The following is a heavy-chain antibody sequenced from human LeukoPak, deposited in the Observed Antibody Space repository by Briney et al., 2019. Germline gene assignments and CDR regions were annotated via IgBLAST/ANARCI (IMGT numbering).Heavy chain of an antibody. D-gene: IGHD3-9*01. CDR3: TRDLMDYDVSTGLHHYYMDV. Sequence: QPGGSLRLSCAASGFTFSSYVMSWVRQALGKGLEWVSAIAGGGVGTYYADSVKGRFTISRDNAKNTLYLQMNTLRVEDTAVYYCTRDLMDYDVSTGLHHYYMDVWGQGTTVTVSS. CDR2: IAGGGVGT. J-gene: IGHJ6*02. CDR1: GFTFSSYV. V-gene: IGHV3-23*01.